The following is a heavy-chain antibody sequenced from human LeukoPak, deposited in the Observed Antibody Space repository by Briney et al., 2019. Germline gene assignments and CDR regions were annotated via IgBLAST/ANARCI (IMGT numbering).Heavy chain of an antibody. CDR1: GYTFTGYY. J-gene: IGHJ6*02. CDR3: ARVRRHLAFWSGWENVHTREGYYYGMDV. CDR2: INPNSGGT. V-gene: IGHV1-2*02. Sequence: GASVKVSCKASGYTFTGYYMHWVRQAPGQGLEWMGWINPNSGGTNYAQKFQGRVTMTRDTSISTAYMELSRLRSDDTAVYYCARVRRHLAFWSGWENVHTREGYYYGMDVWGQGTTVTVSS. D-gene: IGHD3-3*01.